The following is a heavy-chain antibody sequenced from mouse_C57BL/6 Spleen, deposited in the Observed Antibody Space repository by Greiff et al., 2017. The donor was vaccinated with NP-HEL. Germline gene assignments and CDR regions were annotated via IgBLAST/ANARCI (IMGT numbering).Heavy chain of an antibody. CDR2: IYPGSGNT. D-gene: IGHD2-4*01. J-gene: IGHJ2*01. Sequence: QVQLQQSGPELVKPGASVKISCKASGYSFTSYYIHWVKQRPGQGLEWIGWIYPGSGNTKYNENFKGKATLTAETSSSTAYMQLSSLTSEDSAVYYCARHYEGFDYWGKGTTLTVSS. CDR1: GYSFTSYY. V-gene: IGHV1-66*01. CDR3: ARHYEGFDY.